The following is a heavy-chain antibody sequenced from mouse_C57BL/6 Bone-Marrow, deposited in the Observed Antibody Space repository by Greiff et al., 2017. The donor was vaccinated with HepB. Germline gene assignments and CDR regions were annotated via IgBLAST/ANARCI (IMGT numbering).Heavy chain of an antibody. Sequence: DVQLVESGGGLVKPGGSLKLSCAASGFTFSSYAMSWVRQTPEKRLEWVATISDGGSYTYYPDNVKGRFTISRDNAKNNLYLQMSHLKSEDTAMYYCARGYYGRDFLYAMDYWGQGTSVTVSS. CDR1: GFTFSSYA. CDR2: ISDGGSYT. V-gene: IGHV5-4*01. CDR3: ARGYYGRDFLYAMDY. J-gene: IGHJ4*01. D-gene: IGHD1-1*01.